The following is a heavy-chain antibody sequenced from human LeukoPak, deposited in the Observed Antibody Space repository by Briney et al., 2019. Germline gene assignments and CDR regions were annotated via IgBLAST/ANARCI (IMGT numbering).Heavy chain of an antibody. D-gene: IGHD3-10*01. CDR3: VRSPIGASAY. CDR1: GYTFTDSY. V-gene: IGHV1-2*02. Sequence: SVTVSCKPSGYTFTDSYIHWVRQAPGVGLQWMGWISPNNGDTKYAEDFQDRVTMTRDTSINTAYMELTGLTPDDTAVYYCVRSPIGASAYWGRGTLVTVSS. CDR2: ISPNNGDT. J-gene: IGHJ4*02.